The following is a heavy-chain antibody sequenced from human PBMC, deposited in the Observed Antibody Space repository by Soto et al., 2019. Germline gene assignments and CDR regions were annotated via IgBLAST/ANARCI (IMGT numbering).Heavy chain of an antibody. V-gene: IGHV3-15*01. Sequence: GGSLRLSCAASGFTFSNAWMSWVHQAPGKGLEWVGRIKSKTDGGTTDYAAPVKGRFTISRDDSKNTLYLQMNSLKTEDTAVYYCTTALPQYYYDSSGYYYWYFDLWGRGTLVTVSS. CDR1: GFTFSNAW. CDR2: IKSKTDGGTT. D-gene: IGHD3-22*01. CDR3: TTALPQYYYDSSGYYYWYFDL. J-gene: IGHJ2*01.